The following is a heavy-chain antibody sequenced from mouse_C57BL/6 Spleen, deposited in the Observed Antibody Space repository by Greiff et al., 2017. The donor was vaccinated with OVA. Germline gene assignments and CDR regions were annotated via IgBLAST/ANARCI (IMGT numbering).Heavy chain of an antibody. Sequence: EVQLQQSGPELVKPGASVKIPCKASGYTFTDYNMDWVKLSHGKSLEWIGDINPNNGGTIYNQKFKGKATLTVDKSSSTAYMELRSLTSEDTAVYYCARSSYDYDVGAMDYWGQGTSVTVSS. CDR2: INPNNGGT. CDR3: ARSSYDYDVGAMDY. J-gene: IGHJ4*01. V-gene: IGHV1-18*01. D-gene: IGHD2-4*01. CDR1: GYTFTDYN.